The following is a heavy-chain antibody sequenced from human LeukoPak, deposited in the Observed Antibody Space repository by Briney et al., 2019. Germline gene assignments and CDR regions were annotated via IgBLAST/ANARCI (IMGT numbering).Heavy chain of an antibody. Sequence: ASVKVSCKPSGYTFTGYYMHWVRQAPGQGLEWLGRINPNSGGTNYAQKFQGRVTMTRDTSISTAYMGLSRLGSDDTDVYYCARDIAAAGTSLWDWGQGTLVTVSS. V-gene: IGHV1-2*05. D-gene: IGHD6-13*01. CDR2: INPNSGGT. CDR3: ARDIAAAGTSLWD. J-gene: IGHJ4*02. CDR1: GYTFTGYY.